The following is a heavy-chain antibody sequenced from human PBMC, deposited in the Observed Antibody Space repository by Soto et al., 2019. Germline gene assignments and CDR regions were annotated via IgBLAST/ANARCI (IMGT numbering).Heavy chain of an antibody. D-gene: IGHD4-17*01. J-gene: IGHJ6*02. CDR2: IYPGDSDT. CDR1: GYSFTSYW. V-gene: IGHV5-51*01. CDR3: ARHRRFSYGRYYYYYYGMDV. Sequence: GESLKISCKGSGYSFTSYWIGWVRQMPGKGLEWMGIIYPGDSDTRYSPSFQGQVTISANKSISTAYLQWSSLKASDTAMYYCARHRRFSYGRYYYYYYGMDVWGQGTTVTVSS.